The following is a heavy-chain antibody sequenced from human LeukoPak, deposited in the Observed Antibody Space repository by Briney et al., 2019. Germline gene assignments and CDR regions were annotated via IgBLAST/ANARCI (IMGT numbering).Heavy chain of an antibody. V-gene: IGHV3-7*01. CDR3: AREGQQLVRGAFDI. J-gene: IGHJ3*02. D-gene: IGHD6-13*01. CDR2: IKDDGSDK. CDR1: GFIFRNYW. Sequence: GGSLRLSCAASGFIFRNYWMNWVRQAPGKGLEWVANIKDDGSDKYYVDSVKGRFGISKDNAKNSIYLQMNSLRAEDTAVYYCAREGQQLVRGAFDIWGQGTMVTVSS.